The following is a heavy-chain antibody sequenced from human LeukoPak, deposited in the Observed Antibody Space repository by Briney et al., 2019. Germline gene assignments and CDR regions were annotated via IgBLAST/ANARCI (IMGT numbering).Heavy chain of an antibody. CDR2: ISAYNGNT. CDR1: GGTFSSYG. CDR3: ARVVRNAFDI. J-gene: IGHJ3*02. V-gene: IGHV1-18*01. Sequence: ASVKVSCKASGGTFSSYGISWVRQAPGQGLEWMGWISAYNGNTNYAQKLQGRVTMTTDTSTSTAYMEPRSLRSDDTAVYYCARVVRNAFDIWGQGTMVTVSS.